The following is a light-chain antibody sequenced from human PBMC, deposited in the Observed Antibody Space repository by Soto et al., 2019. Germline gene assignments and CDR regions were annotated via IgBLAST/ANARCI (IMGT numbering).Light chain of an antibody. CDR2: TVS. CDR1: LSLVDSDGDTY. CDR3: MLGKNWPWT. V-gene: IGKV2-30*01. J-gene: IGKJ1*01. Sequence: DIVLTQSPLSLPVTLGQSASIYCRSSLSLVDSDGDTYLNWYQQRPGQSPRRLIYTVSKRDSGVPERFSGSGSGTYFTLKISRMEAEDVGVYYCMLGKNWPWTFGQGTTVEIK.